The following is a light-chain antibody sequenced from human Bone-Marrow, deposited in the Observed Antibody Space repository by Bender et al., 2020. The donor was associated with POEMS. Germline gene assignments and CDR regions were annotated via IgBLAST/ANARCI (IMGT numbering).Light chain of an antibody. CDR3: CSYAGSSTSVV. J-gene: IGLJ2*01. CDR1: ISDIGGYRY. V-gene: IGLV2-23*02. CDR2: EVS. Sequence: QSGLTQPASVSGSPGQSITISCTGTISDIGGYRYVSWYQHHPGKAPKLMIYEVSKRPSGVSNRFSGSKSGNTASLTISGLQAEDEADYYCCSYAGSSTSVVFGGGTKLTVL.